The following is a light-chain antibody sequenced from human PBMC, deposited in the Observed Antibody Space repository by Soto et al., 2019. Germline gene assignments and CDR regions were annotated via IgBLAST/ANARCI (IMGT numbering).Light chain of an antibody. V-gene: IGKV1-39*01. Sequence: DIPMTQSPSSLSASIGDRVTITCRASQSITHYVNWYQQKPGKAPKLLIYAASRLQSGVPSRFSGSGSGTDFTLTISSMQPEDFATFYYHQSYTTPIPFGQGTRLDIK. J-gene: IGKJ5*01. CDR1: QSITHY. CDR2: AAS. CDR3: HQSYTTPIP.